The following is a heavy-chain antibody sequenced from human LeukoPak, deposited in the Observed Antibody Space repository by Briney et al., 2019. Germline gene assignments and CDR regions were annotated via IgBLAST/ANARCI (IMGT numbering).Heavy chain of an antibody. Sequence: GASVKVSCKASGYTFTGYYMHWVRQAPGQGLEWMGWINPNSGGTNYAQKFQGRVTMTRDTSISTAYVELSRLRSDDTAVYYCARARVTQYSGYGTLGYWGQGTLVTVSS. D-gene: IGHD5-12*01. J-gene: IGHJ4*02. V-gene: IGHV1-2*02. CDR1: GYTFTGYY. CDR2: INPNSGGT. CDR3: ARARVTQYSGYGTLGY.